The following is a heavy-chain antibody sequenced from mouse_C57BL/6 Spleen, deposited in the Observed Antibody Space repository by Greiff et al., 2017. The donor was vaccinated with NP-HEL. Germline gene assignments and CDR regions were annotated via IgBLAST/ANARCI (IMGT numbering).Heavy chain of an antibody. J-gene: IGHJ2*01. CDR2: IYPGSGNT. CDR3: AREGTGPYFDY. CDR1: GYTFTDYY. D-gene: IGHD3-3*01. V-gene: IGHV1-76*01. Sequence: QVQLQQSGAELVRPGASVKLSCKASGYTFTDYYINWVKQRPGQGLEWIARIYPGSGNTYYNEKFKGKATLTAEKSSSTAYMQLSSLTSEDSAVYFCAREGTGPYFDYWGQGTTLTVSS.